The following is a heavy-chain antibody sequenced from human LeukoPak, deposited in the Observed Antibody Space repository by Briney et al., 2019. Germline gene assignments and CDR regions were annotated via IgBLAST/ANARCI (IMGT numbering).Heavy chain of an antibody. CDR2: IYTSGST. V-gene: IGHV4-4*07. CDR1: GGSISSYY. D-gene: IGHD3-22*01. J-gene: IGHJ4*02. CDR3: ARVGHWGSGYYYFDY. Sequence: SETLSLTCTVSGGSISSYYWSWIQQPAGKGLEWIGRIYTSGSTNYNPSLKSRVTMSVDTSKNQFSLKLSSVTAADTAVYYCARVGHWGSGYYYFDYWGQGTLVTVSS.